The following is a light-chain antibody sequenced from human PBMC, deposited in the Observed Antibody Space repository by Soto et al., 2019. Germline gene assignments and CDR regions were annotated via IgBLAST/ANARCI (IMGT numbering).Light chain of an antibody. CDR2: EVS. Sequence: QSALTQPASVSGSPGQSITISCTGTSSDVGSYNLVSWYQQHPGKAPKLIIYEVSKRPSGVSNRFSGSKSGNTASLTISGLQAEDEADYYCCSYGGSTTSPFGGGTKVTVL. CDR3: CSYGGSTTSP. J-gene: IGLJ3*02. V-gene: IGLV2-23*02. CDR1: SSDVGSYNL.